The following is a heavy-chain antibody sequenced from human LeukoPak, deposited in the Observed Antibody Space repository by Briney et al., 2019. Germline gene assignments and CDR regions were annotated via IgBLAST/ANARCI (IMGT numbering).Heavy chain of an antibody. D-gene: IGHD3-3*01. CDR1: GGSISSYY. CDR3: ARVQSGYYAYYYMDV. CDR2: IYYSGST. Sequence: SETLSLTCTVSGGSISSYYWSWIRQPPGKGLEWIGYIYYSGSTNYNPSLKSRVTISVDTSKNQFSLKLSSVTAADTAVYYCARVQSGYYAYYYMDVWGKGTTVTVSS. V-gene: IGHV4-59*08. J-gene: IGHJ6*03.